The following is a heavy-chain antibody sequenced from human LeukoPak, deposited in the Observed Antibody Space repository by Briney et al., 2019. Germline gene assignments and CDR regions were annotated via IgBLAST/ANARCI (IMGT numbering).Heavy chain of an antibody. Sequence: ASVKVSCKASGYTFTSYGISWVRQAPGQGLEWMVWISAYNGNTNYAQKLQGRVTMTTDTSTSTAYMELRSLRSDDTAVYYCARDGLYYDILTGLFPYYYYYYMDVWGKGTTVTISS. CDR2: ISAYNGNT. CDR1: GYTFTSYG. J-gene: IGHJ6*03. V-gene: IGHV1-18*01. CDR3: ARDGLYYDILTGLFPYYYYYYMDV. D-gene: IGHD3-9*01.